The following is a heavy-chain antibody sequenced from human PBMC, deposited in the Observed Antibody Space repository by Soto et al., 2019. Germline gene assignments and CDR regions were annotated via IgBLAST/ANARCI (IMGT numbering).Heavy chain of an antibody. V-gene: IGHV3-30*04. CDR3: ATGQAFYYDTSRY. D-gene: IGHD3-22*01. Sequence: QVQFVESGGGVVQPGRSLRLSCAASGFAFRNFPLHWVRQAPGKGLEWVAVISEDGRNKYYADSVKGRFTISRDTSTNTVFLEMNNVRSEDAAVYYCATGQAFYYDTSRYWGQGTLVTVSS. CDR1: GFAFRNFP. J-gene: IGHJ4*02. CDR2: ISEDGRNK.